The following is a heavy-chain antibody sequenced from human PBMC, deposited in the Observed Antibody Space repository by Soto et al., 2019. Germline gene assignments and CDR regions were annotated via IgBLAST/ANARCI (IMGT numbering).Heavy chain of an antibody. J-gene: IGHJ6*02. CDR1: GFTFSSYS. Sequence: QVQLVESGVGVVQPGRSLRLSCAASGFTFSSYSMHWVRQAPGKGLQWVAVTSFDGSNKYYADSVKGRFTISRDNSKNTLYLQMNSLRGDDTAVYYCARVATVFGVAPYGMDVWGQGTTVTVSS. V-gene: IGHV3-30-3*01. D-gene: IGHD3-3*01. CDR3: ARVATVFGVAPYGMDV. CDR2: TSFDGSNK.